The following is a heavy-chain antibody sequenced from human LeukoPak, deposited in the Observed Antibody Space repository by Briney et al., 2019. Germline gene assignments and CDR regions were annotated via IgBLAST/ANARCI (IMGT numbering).Heavy chain of an antibody. J-gene: IGHJ4*02. CDR2: INPNSGGT. V-gene: IGHV1-2*02. CDR3: AREDSRSWVDY. Sequence: ASVKVSCTASGYTFTGYYMRWVRQAPGQGLEWMGWINPNSGGTNYAQTFQGRVTMTRDTSISTAYMEPSRLRSDDTAVYYCAREDSRSWVDYWGQGTLVTVSS. D-gene: IGHD6-13*01. CDR1: GYTFTGYY.